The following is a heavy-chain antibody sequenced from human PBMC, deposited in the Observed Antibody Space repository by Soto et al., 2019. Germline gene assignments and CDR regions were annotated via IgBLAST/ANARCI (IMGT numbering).Heavy chain of an antibody. D-gene: IGHD4-17*01. Sequence: QVQLVQSGAEVKKPGASVKVSCKASGYTFTSYGISWVRQAPGQGLEWMGWISAYNGNTNYAQKLQGRVTMTTDASTSTAYMELRSLRSDDTAVYYCARALPPVTTQGEFDPWGQGSLVTVSS. CDR3: ARALPPVTTQGEFDP. CDR1: GYTFTSYG. J-gene: IGHJ5*02. CDR2: ISAYNGNT. V-gene: IGHV1-18*01.